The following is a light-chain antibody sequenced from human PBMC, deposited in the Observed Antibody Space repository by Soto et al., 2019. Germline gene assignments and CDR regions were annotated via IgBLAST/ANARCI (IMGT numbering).Light chain of an antibody. J-gene: IGKJ1*01. CDR3: LQDYNYPWT. CDR2: AAS. CDR1: QGIRND. V-gene: IGKV1-6*01. Sequence: SPMTQSPSSLATSVGDRITITCRASQGIRNDLGWYQQKPGKAPKLLIYAASSIQSGVPARFSGSGSGTDFTLTISSLQPEDFATYYCLQDYNYPWTFGQGTKVDIK.